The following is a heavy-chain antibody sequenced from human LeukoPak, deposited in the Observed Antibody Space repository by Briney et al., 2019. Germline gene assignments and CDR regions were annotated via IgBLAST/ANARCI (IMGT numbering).Heavy chain of an antibody. J-gene: IGHJ4*02. CDR2: ISSSGSTI. Sequence: RAGGSLRLSCAASGFTFSSYEMNWVRQAPGKGLEWVSYISSSGSTIYYADSVKGRFTISRDNSKNTLYLQMNSLKAEDTAVYYCARVSGGRHAYDYWGQGTLVTVSS. D-gene: IGHD1-26*01. V-gene: IGHV3-48*03. CDR1: GFTFSSYE. CDR3: ARVSGGRHAYDY.